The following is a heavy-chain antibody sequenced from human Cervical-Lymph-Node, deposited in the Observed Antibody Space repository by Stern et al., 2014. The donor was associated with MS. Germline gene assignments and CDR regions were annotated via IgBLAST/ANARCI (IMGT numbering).Heavy chain of an antibody. CDR1: GFIFDDYA. CDR2: LSWNSGTI. Sequence: EVQLVESEGGLEQPGRSQRLSCAASGFIFDDYAMHWVRQAPGKGLEWVAGLSWNSGTIGYAESVKGRFTISRDNARKSLYLQMNSLRAEDTALYYCVKSMGATYYYYAMDVRGQGTTVIVSS. J-gene: IGHJ6*02. D-gene: IGHD1-26*01. V-gene: IGHV3-9*01. CDR3: VKSMGATYYYYAMDV.